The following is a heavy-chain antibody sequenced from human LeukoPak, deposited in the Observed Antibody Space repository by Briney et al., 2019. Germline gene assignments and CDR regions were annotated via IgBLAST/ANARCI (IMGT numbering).Heavy chain of an antibody. V-gene: IGHV4-39*07. D-gene: IGHD6-6*01. CDR3: ARWVPATKYSSSSLVVGLQRNYFDY. J-gene: IGHJ4*02. Sequence: SETLSLTCTVSGGSISSSSYYWGWIRQPRGEGLELIGKFYYKGSTDDNPSLNSRVTISVDTSKNQSSLKLRSVTAADTAVYYCARWVPATKYSSSSLVVGLQRNYFDYWGQGTLITVSS. CDR1: GGSISSSSYY. CDR2: FYYKGST.